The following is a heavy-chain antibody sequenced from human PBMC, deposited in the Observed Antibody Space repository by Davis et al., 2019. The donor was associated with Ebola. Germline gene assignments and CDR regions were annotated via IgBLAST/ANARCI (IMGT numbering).Heavy chain of an antibody. CDR2: ISYDGSNK. CDR3: AREWEGFDY. J-gene: IGHJ4*02. Sequence: GESLKISCAASGFTFSSYAMHWVRQAPGKGLEWVAVISYDGSNKYYADSVKGRFTISRDNAKNTLYLQMNSLRAEDTAVYYCAREWEGFDYWGQGTLVTVSS. V-gene: IGHV3-30-3*01. CDR1: GFTFSSYA. D-gene: IGHD1-26*01.